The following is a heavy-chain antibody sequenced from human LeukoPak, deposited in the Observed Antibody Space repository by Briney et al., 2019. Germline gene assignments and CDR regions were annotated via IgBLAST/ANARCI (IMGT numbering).Heavy chain of an antibody. Sequence: SETLSLTCSVSGGPISSYYWSWLRQPPGKGLEWIGYIYYSGSTTPSGTATYNPSLESRVTISVDTSKNQFSLKLRSVIAADAAVYYCARSEEMATTRGGFDYWGQGTLVTVSS. CDR3: ARSEEMATTRGGFDY. CDR1: GGPISSYY. D-gene: IGHD5-24*01. V-gene: IGHV4-4*08. J-gene: IGHJ4*02. CDR2: IYYSGSTT.